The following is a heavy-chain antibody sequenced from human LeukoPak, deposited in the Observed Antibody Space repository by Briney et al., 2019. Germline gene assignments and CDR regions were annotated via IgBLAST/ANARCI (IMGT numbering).Heavy chain of an antibody. J-gene: IGHJ6*03. Sequence: GASVTVSCKASGYTFTSYGISWVRQAPGQGLEWMGWISAYNGNTNYAQKLQDRVTMTTDTSTSTAYMELRSLRSDDTAVYYCARDWGGRITLIIHYYYMDVWGKGTTVTVSS. V-gene: IGHV1-18*01. CDR3: ARDWGGRITLIIHYYYMDV. D-gene: IGHD3-22*01. CDR1: GYTFTSYG. CDR2: ISAYNGNT.